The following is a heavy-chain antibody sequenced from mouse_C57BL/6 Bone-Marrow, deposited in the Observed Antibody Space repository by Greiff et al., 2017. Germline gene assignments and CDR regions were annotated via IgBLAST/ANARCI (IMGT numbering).Heavy chain of an antibody. CDR1: GYSITSGYD. V-gene: IGHV3-1*01. CDR3: ARDPMITTEYWYFDV. CDR2: ISYSGST. D-gene: IGHD2-4*01. J-gene: IGHJ1*03. Sequence: EVKLMESGPGMVKPSQSLSLTCTVTGYSITSGYDWHWIRHFPGNKLEWMGYISYSGSTNYNPSLKSRISITHDTSKNHFFLKLNSVTTEDTATFYCARDPMITTEYWYFDVWGTGTTVTVSS.